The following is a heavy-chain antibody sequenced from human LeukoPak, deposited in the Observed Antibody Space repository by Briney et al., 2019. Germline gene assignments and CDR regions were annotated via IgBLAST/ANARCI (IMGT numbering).Heavy chain of an antibody. CDR3: SKWKAIVLVPAARSPIDY. CDR2: FSGSGGST. Sequence: GGSLRLSCAASGFIFSNYAMSWVRQAPGKGLQWVSAFSGSGGSTYYADSVKGRFTISRDNSKHTLYLQMNSLRAEDTAVYYCSKWKAIVLVPAARSPIDYWGQGTLVTVSS. CDR1: GFIFSNYA. V-gene: IGHV3-23*01. D-gene: IGHD2-2*01. J-gene: IGHJ4*02.